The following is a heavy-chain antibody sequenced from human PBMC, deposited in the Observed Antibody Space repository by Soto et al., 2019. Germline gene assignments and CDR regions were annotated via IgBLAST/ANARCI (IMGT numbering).Heavy chain of an antibody. V-gene: IGHV1-3*01. D-gene: IGHD2-15*01. CDR2: INAGNGNT. J-gene: IGHJ4*02. CDR1: GYTTTYA. Sequence: ASVKVSCKASGYTTTYAVHWVRQAPGQRLEWMGWINAGNGNTKYSQKFQGRVTITRDKSTSTAYMELSSLRSEDTAVYYCASSVGSGDYVDYWGQGTLVTVSS. CDR3: ASSVGSGDYVDY.